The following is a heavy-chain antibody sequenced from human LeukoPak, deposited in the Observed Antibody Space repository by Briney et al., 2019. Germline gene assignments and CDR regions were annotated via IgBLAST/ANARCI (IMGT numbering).Heavy chain of an antibody. D-gene: IGHD6-19*01. CDR2: ISNNGGSS. V-gene: IGHV3-64*04. Sequence: GGSLRLSCSASGFTFSAYAMYWVRQAPGKGLEYVSGISNNGGSSFYADSVKGRFTISRDNAKNSLYLQMNSLRAEDTAVYYCAREVKAVPGDESFDYWGQGTLVTVSS. CDR1: GFTFSAYA. CDR3: AREVKAVPGDESFDY. J-gene: IGHJ4*02.